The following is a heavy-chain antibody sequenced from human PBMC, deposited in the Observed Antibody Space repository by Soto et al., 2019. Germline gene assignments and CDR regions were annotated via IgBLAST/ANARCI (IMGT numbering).Heavy chain of an antibody. CDR3: AKDFSHYYDSSGQLDY. CDR2: ISSSSSYI. D-gene: IGHD3-22*01. V-gene: IGHV3-21*01. Sequence: GGSLRLSCAASGFTFSSYSMNWVRQAPGKGLEWVSSISSSSSYIYYADSVKGRFTISRDNAKNSLYLQMNSLRAEDTAVYYCAKDFSHYYDSSGQLDYWGQGTLVTVSS. CDR1: GFTFSSYS. J-gene: IGHJ4*02.